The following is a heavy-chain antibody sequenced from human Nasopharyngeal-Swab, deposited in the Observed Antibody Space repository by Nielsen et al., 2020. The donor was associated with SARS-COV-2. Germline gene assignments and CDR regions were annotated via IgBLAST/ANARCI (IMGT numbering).Heavy chain of an antibody. CDR2: ISSNDEK. J-gene: IGHJ6*02. Sequence: RQAPGKALEWLAHISSNDEKSYSTSLKSRLTISKDTSKSQVVLTMTNMDPVDTATYYCARLVRSGWPLIHYYYGMDVWGQGTTVTVSS. D-gene: IGHD6-19*01. CDR3: ARLVRSGWPLIHYYYGMDV. V-gene: IGHV2-26*01.